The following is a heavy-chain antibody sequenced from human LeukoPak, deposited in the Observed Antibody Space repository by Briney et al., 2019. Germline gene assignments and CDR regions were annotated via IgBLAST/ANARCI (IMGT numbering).Heavy chain of an antibody. CDR2: INSNSGGT. CDR3: ARVPITMVRVVINYYGMDV. V-gene: IGHV1-2*02. D-gene: IGHD3-10*01. J-gene: IGHJ6*02. CDR1: GYSFTGYY. Sequence: ASVKVSCKASGYSFTGYYMHWVRQAPGQGLEWMGWINSNSGGTNYAQKLQGRVTMTRDTSISTAHMELSRLRSDDTAVYYCARVPITMVRVVINYYGMDVWGQGTTVTVFS.